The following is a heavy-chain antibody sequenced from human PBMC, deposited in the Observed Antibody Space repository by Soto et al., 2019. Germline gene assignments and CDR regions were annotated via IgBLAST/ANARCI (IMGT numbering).Heavy chain of an antibody. Sequence: GGSLRLSCAACGITISNYPMHWVRKAPGKGLEWVAVISYDGSNKYYADSVKGRFTISRDNSKNTLYLQMNSLRAEDTAVYYCAKARRKEGYSGRYYYYYGMDVWGQGTTVTVSS. D-gene: IGHD1-26*01. CDR2: ISYDGSNK. CDR1: GITISNYP. J-gene: IGHJ6*02. V-gene: IGHV3-30*18. CDR3: AKARRKEGYSGRYYYYYGMDV.